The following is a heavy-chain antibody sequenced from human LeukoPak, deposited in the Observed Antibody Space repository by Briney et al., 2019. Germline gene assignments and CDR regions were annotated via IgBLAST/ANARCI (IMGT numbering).Heavy chain of an antibody. CDR2: IGATGGTT. Sequence: PGGSLRLSCAASGFTFSNYAMSWVRQAPGKGREWVSAIGATGGTTYYADSVKGRFTISRDNSKNTLYLQMNSLRAEDTAVYYCAKVRSQFFDYWGQGTLVTVSS. CDR3: AKVRSQFFDY. D-gene: IGHD5-24*01. CDR1: GFTFSNYA. J-gene: IGHJ4*02. V-gene: IGHV3-23*01.